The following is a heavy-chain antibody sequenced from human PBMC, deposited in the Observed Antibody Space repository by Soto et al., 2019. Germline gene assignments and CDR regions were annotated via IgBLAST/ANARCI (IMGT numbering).Heavy chain of an antibody. V-gene: IGHV3-30-3*01. CDR2: ISYDGSNK. Sequence: VGSLRLSCAASGFTFSSYAMHWVRQAPGKGLEWVAVISYDGSNKYYADSVKGRFTISRDNSKNTLYLQMNSLRAEDTAVYYCARDGYDSSGYYYHRRVDYFDYWGQGTLVTVSS. J-gene: IGHJ4*02. CDR3: ARDGYDSSGYYYHRRVDYFDY. CDR1: GFTFSSYA. D-gene: IGHD3-22*01.